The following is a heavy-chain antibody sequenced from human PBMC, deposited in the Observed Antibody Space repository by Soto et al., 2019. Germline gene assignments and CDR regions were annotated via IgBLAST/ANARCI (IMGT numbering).Heavy chain of an antibody. Sequence: QVQLVQSGAEVKKPGSSVKVSRKASGGTFRTYTVIWVRQAPGQGLEWMGRILPMVDITNSAQSFQGRLTMTADKSTSTVYLELSSLRFEDTALYYCTLGSWSAETFDIWGRGTMVTVSS. CDR1: GGTFRTYT. V-gene: IGHV1-69*02. J-gene: IGHJ3*02. CDR2: ILPMVDIT. CDR3: TLGSWSAETFDI. D-gene: IGHD2-2*01.